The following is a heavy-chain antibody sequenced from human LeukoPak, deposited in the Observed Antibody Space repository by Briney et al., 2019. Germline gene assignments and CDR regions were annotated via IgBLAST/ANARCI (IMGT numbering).Heavy chain of an antibody. CDR2: IIPIFGTA. D-gene: IGHD6-13*01. Sequence: ASVKVSCKASGGSFSSYAISWVRQAPGQGLEWVGGIIPIFGTANYAQKFQGRVTITADKSTSTAYMELSSLRSEDTAVYYCAREIIAAAGKDAFDIWGQGTMVTVSS. V-gene: IGHV1-69*06. CDR1: GGSFSSYA. CDR3: AREIIAAAGKDAFDI. J-gene: IGHJ3*02.